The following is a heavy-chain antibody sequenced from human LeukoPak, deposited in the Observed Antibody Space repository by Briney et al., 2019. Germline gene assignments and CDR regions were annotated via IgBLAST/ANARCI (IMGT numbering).Heavy chain of an antibody. CDR3: ASYGSGSYRFDP. V-gene: IGHV4-31*03. Sequence: SETLSLTCTVSGGSISSGNYYWSWIRQHPGKGLEWIGYIHHSGSTYYNPSLKSRVILSVDTSKNQFSLKLNSVTAADTAVYYCASYGSGSYRFDPWGQGTLVTVSP. J-gene: IGHJ5*02. CDR1: GGSISSGNYY. D-gene: IGHD3-10*01. CDR2: IHHSGST.